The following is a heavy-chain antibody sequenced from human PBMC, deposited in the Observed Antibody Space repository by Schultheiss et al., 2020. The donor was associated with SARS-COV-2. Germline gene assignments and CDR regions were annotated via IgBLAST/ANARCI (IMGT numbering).Heavy chain of an antibody. CDR1: GFTFSSYS. D-gene: IGHD4-17*01. Sequence: GESLKISCAASGFTFSSYSMNWVRQAPGKGLEWVSYISSSSSTIYYADSVKGRFTISRDNSKNTLYLQMNSLRAEDTAVYYCARAHGMLENTVTSYTFWGQGTRVTVSS. CDR3: ARAHGMLENTVTSYTF. J-gene: IGHJ4*02. CDR2: ISSSSSTI. V-gene: IGHV3-48*01.